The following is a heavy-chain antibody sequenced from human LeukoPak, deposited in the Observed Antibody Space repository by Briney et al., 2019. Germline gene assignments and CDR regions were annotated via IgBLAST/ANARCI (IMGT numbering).Heavy chain of an antibody. Sequence: PGGSLRLSCAASGFTFSSYAMHWVRQAPGKGLEWVAVISYDGSNKYYADSVKGRFTISRDNSKNTLYLQMNSLRAEDTAVYYCARGAHYYGSGTLFDYWGQGTLVTVSS. J-gene: IGHJ4*02. CDR3: ARGAHYYGSGTLFDY. CDR2: ISYDGSNK. V-gene: IGHV3-30*14. CDR1: GFTFSSYA. D-gene: IGHD3-10*01.